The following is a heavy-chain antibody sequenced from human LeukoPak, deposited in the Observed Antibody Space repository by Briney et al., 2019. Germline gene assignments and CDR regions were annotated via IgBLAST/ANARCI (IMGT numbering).Heavy chain of an antibody. D-gene: IGHD5-18*01. CDR1: GFTFNTYA. V-gene: IGHV3-48*02. Sequence: PGGSLRLSCPASGFTFNTYAMHWVRQAPGKGPEWVSYISSSSSTIYYADSVKGRFTISRDNAKNSLYLQMNSLRDEDTAVYYCARVGYSYGLPRLRYFDYWGQGTLVTVSS. CDR2: ISSSSSTI. J-gene: IGHJ4*02. CDR3: ARVGYSYGLPRLRYFDY.